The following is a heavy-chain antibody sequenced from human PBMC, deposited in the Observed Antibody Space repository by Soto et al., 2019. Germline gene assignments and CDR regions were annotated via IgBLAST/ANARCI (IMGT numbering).Heavy chain of an antibody. D-gene: IGHD3-22*01. Sequence: SGPTLVNPTQTLTLTCTFSGFSLSTSGVGVGWIRQPPGKALEWLALIYWDDDKRYSTSLKTRLTISKDTSKNQVVLTMTNMDPVDTATYYCARTWAYYYDSSGYLQASYYYGMDVWGQGTTVTVSS. CDR2: IYWDDDK. CDR1: GFSLSTSGVG. V-gene: IGHV2-5*02. J-gene: IGHJ6*02. CDR3: ARTWAYYYDSSGYLQASYYYGMDV.